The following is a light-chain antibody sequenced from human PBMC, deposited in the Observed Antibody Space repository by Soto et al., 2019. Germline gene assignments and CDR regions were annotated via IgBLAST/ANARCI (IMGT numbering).Light chain of an antibody. Sequence: EIVLTQSPGTLSLSPGERATLSCRASQSVSSSYLAWYQQKPGQAPRPLIYGASSRATGIPDRFSGSGSGTDFTLTISRLEPEDFAVYYCQQYDSSFTFGGGTKVDIK. V-gene: IGKV3-20*01. CDR2: GAS. J-gene: IGKJ4*01. CDR1: QSVSSSY. CDR3: QQYDSSFT.